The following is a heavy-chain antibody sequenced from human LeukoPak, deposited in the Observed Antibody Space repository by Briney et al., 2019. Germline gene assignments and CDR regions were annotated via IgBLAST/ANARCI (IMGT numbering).Heavy chain of an antibody. V-gene: IGHV3-74*01. CDR3: ASDSPYYGMDV. J-gene: IGHJ6*02. CDR2: INSDGSAT. Sequence: GGSLRLSCAASGFPFSSYWMHWVRQVPGKGLLWVSRINSDGSATIYADSVRGRFTISRDNAKNTLYLQMSGLRVEDTAVYHCASDSPYYGMDVWGRGTTVTVSS. CDR1: GFPFSSYW.